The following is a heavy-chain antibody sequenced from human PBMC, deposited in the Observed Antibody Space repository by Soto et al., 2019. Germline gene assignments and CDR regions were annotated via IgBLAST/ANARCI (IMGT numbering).Heavy chain of an antibody. J-gene: IGHJ6*02. CDR2: ISPDNGNT. D-gene: IGHD5-12*01. V-gene: IGHV1-18*01. CDR3: ARALGYSGYAGMDV. CDR1: GYTFTIYG. Sequence: QVQWVQSGGEVKKPGASVKVSSKASGYTFTIYGINWVRQAPGQGLEWMGWISPDNGNTNYAQKRQGRVTMTTDTSTSTAYMELRSLRSDDTAVYYCARALGYSGYAGMDVWGQGTTVTVSS.